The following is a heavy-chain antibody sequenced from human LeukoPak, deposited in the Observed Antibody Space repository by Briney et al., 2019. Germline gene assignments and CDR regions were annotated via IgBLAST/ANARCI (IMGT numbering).Heavy chain of an antibody. D-gene: IGHD1-26*01. V-gene: IGHV1-2*02. J-gene: IGHJ5*02. CDR1: GYTFTGYY. CDR3: ARGGGSSHPPYNWFDP. CDR2: INPNSGGT. Sequence: EASVKVSCKASGYTFTGYYMHWVRQAPGQGLEWMGLINPNSGGTNYAQKFQGRVTMTRDTSISTAYMELSRLRSDDTAVYYCARGGGSSHPPYNWFDPWGQGTLVTVSS.